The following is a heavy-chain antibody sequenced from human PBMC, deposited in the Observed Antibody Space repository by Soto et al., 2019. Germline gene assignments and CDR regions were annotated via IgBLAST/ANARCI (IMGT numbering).Heavy chain of an antibody. CDR3: ARHVDPGFVRYFDNNWFDP. D-gene: IGHD3-9*01. CDR2: IYYSGST. CDR1: GGSISSSSYY. V-gene: IGHV4-39*01. Sequence: QLQLQESGPGLVKPSETLSLTCTVSGGSISSSSYYWGWIRQPPGKGLEWIGSIYYSGSTYYNPSLKSRVTISVDTSKNQFSLELSSVTAADTAVYYWARHVDPGFVRYFDNNWFDPWGQGTLVTVSS. J-gene: IGHJ5*02.